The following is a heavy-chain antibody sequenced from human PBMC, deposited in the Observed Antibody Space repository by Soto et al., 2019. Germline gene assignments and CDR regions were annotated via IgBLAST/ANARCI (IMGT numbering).Heavy chain of an antibody. D-gene: IGHD6-19*01. CDR3: AKGRGSGWAWYFDK. Sequence: EVRLLEAGGGLKQPGGSLRLSCAASGFTFKESAMNWVRQAPGKGLEWVASISDTGASTWYAESVRGRLSISRDNSKNTLDLQMNSLRGEDTAVYYCAKGRGSGWAWYFDKWGQGTLVTVSS. CDR2: ISDTGAST. J-gene: IGHJ4*02. V-gene: IGHV3-23*01. CDR1: GFTFKESA.